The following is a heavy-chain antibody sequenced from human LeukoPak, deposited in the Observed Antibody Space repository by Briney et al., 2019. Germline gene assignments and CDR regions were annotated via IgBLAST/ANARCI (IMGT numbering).Heavy chain of an antibody. J-gene: IGHJ4*02. CDR3: ARESAVVVTAAVDY. V-gene: IGHV3-7*01. Sequence: GGSLRLSCAASGFTFISFWMSWVGQAPGKGLEWVANIKQDGSEKYYVDSVKGRFTISRDNAKNSLYLQMNSLRAEDTAVYYCARESAVVVTAAVDYWGQGTLVTVSS. CDR1: GFTFISFW. CDR2: IKQDGSEK. D-gene: IGHD2-21*02.